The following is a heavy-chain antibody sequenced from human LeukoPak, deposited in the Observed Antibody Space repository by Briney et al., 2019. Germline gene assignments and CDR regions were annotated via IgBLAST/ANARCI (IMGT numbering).Heavy chain of an antibody. CDR2: IYYSGST. Sequence: PSGTLSLTCTVSGGSISSGGYYWSWIRQHPGKGLEWIGYIYYSGSTYYNPSLKSRVTISVDTSKNQFSLKLSSVTAADTAVYYCARDRHSGSYYRWFDPWGQGTLVTVSS. CDR1: GGSISSGGYY. V-gene: IGHV4-31*03. J-gene: IGHJ5*02. CDR3: ARDRHSGSYYRWFDP. D-gene: IGHD1-26*01.